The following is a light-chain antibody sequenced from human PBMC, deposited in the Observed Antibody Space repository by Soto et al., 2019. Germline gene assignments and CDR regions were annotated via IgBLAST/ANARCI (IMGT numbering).Light chain of an antibody. J-gene: IGKJ2*01. CDR2: GAS. CDR3: QQYKNWPPYT. CDR1: QIVSSN. V-gene: IGKV3-15*01. Sequence: EIVMTQSPATLSVSPGERATLSCRASQIVSSNLAWYQQKPGQAPRLLIYGASTRATGIPARFSGSGSGTDFTLTISSLQSEDFAVYYCQQYKNWPPYTFGQGTKLEIK.